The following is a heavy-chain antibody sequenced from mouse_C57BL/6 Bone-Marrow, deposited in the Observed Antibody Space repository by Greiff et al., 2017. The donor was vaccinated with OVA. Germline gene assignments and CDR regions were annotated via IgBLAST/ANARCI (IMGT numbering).Heavy chain of an antibody. V-gene: IGHV8-12*01. CDR2: LYWDDDK. CDR1: GFSLSTSGMG. D-gene: IGHD1-1*01. Sequence: QVTLKVSGPGILQSSQTLSLTCSFSGFSLSTSGMGVSWLRQPSGKGLEWLAPLYWDDDKRYNPSLKSRLTLSKATSRSQVFLKITSVDTADTATYYCARRAFITTPVPWYIDVWGTGTTVTVSS. CDR3: ARRAFITTPVPWYIDV. J-gene: IGHJ1*03.